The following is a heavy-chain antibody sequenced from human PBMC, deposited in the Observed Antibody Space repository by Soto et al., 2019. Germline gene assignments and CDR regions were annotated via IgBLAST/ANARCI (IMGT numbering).Heavy chain of an antibody. V-gene: IGHV4-39*01. Sequence: QLQLQESGPGLVKPSETLSLTCTVSGGSISSSSYYWGWIRQPPGKGLEWIGSIYYSGSTYYNPSLKSRVTISVDTSKNQFSLKLSSVTAADTAVYYCASGPLAAADPKPRTYYFDYWGQGTLVTVSS. D-gene: IGHD6-13*01. CDR1: GGSISSSSYY. CDR2: IYYSGST. J-gene: IGHJ4*02. CDR3: ASGPLAAADPKPRTYYFDY.